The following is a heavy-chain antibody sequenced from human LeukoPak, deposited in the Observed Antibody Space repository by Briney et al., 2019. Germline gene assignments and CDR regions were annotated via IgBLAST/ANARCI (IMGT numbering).Heavy chain of an antibody. V-gene: IGHV4-31*03. J-gene: IGHJ4*02. CDR2: IYYSGTT. Sequence: SETLSLTCTVSGGSISSADYYWSWIRQHPGKGLEWIGYIYYSGTTYYNPSLKSRITMSVDTSKNQFSLKLSSVTAADTAMYYCAREESKGIFGGPLDYWGQGTLVTVSS. D-gene: IGHD3-3*01. CDR1: GGSISSADYY. CDR3: AREESKGIFGGPLDY.